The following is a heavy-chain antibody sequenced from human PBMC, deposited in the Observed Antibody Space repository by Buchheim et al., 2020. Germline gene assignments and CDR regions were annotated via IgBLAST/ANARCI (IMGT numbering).Heavy chain of an antibody. CDR2: IWYDGSNK. Sequence: QVQLVESGGGVVQPGRSLRLSCAASGFTFSSYGMHWVRQAPGKGLEWVAVIWYDGSNKYYADSVKGRFTISRDNSKNTLYLQMNSLRAADTAVYYCARDPDPYYYDSSGYVYYFDYWSQGTL. CDR1: GFTFSSYG. CDR3: ARDPDPYYYDSSGYVYYFDY. V-gene: IGHV3-33*01. D-gene: IGHD3-22*01. J-gene: IGHJ4*02.